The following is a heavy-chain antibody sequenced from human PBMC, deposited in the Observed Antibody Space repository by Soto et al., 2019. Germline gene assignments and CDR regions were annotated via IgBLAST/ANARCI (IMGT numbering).Heavy chain of an antibody. CDR3: AKDIYYDFWSHMDV. V-gene: IGHV3-9*01. Sequence: GGSLRLSCAASGFTFDDYAMHWVRQAPGKGLEWVSGISWNSGSIGYADSVKGRFTISRDNAKNSLYLQMNSLRAEDTALYYCAKDIYYDFWSHMDVWGKGTTVTVSS. CDR2: ISWNSGSI. J-gene: IGHJ6*03. CDR1: GFTFDDYA. D-gene: IGHD3-3*01.